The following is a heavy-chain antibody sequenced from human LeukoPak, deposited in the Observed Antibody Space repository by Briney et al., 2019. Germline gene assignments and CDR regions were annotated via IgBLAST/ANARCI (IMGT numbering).Heavy chain of an antibody. V-gene: IGHV3-15*01. Sequence: PGGSLRLSCAASGFTFSNAWMSWVRQAPGKGLEWVGRIKSKTDGGTTDYAAPVKGRFTISRDDSKNTLYLQMNSLRAEDTAVYYCARDDSSGWYYFDYWGQGTLVTVSS. CDR1: GFTFSNAW. CDR3: ARDDSSGWYYFDY. J-gene: IGHJ4*02. D-gene: IGHD6-19*01. CDR2: IKSKTDGGTT.